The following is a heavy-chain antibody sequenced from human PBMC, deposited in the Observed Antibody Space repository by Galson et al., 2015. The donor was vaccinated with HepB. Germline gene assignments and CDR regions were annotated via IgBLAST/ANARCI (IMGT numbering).Heavy chain of an antibody. Sequence: SLRLSCAASGFTFSEFGMHWVRQSPGKGLEWVAVIWHDATNKYYVDSVKGRFTVSRDNSNNTLYLQMNSLRVEDTGVYYCARGLYMNSWYDWFDPWGQGTQVTVAS. D-gene: IGHD5-12*01. CDR3: ARGLYMNSWYDWFDP. J-gene: IGHJ5*02. CDR2: IWHDATNK. V-gene: IGHV3-33*01. CDR1: GFTFSEFG.